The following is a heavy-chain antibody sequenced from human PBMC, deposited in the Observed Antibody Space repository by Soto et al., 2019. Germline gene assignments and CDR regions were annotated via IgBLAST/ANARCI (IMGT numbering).Heavy chain of an antibody. CDR1: GYTFTSYA. CDR2: INAGNGNT. J-gene: IGHJ4*02. Sequence: ASVKVSCKASGYTFTSYAMHWVRQAPGQRLEWMGWINAGNGNTKYSQKFQGRVTITRDTSASTAYMELSSLRSEDTAVYYCARAPGGSRSFVAYWGQGTLVTVYS. D-gene: IGHD2-15*01. CDR3: ARAPGGSRSFVAY. V-gene: IGHV1-3*01.